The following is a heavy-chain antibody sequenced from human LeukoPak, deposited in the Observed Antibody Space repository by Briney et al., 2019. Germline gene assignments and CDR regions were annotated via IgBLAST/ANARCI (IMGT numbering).Heavy chain of an antibody. CDR2: IWYDGSSK. Sequence: PGGSLRLSCAASGFTFSSYGMHWVRQAPGKGLEWVAVIWYDGSSKYYADSVKGRFTISRDNSKNTLYLQMNSLRAEDTAVYYCARSTAAGTLYYYYGMDVWGQGTTVTVSS. CDR3: ARSTAAGTLYYYYGMDV. J-gene: IGHJ6*02. CDR1: GFTFSSYG. V-gene: IGHV3-33*01. D-gene: IGHD6-13*01.